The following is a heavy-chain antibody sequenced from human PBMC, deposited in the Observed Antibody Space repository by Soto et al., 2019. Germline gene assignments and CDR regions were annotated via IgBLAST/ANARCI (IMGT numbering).Heavy chain of an antibody. CDR1: GFTFDDYT. V-gene: IGHV3-43*01. Sequence: PGGSLRLSCAASGFTFDDYTMHWVRQAPGKGLEWVSLISWDGGSTYYADSVKGRFTISRDNSKNSLYLQMNSLRTEDTALYYCAKACKAHFLPRSGAFDIWAQGTMVTVSS. CDR3: AKACKAHFLPRSGAFDI. J-gene: IGHJ3*02. D-gene: IGHD3-10*01. CDR2: ISWDGGST.